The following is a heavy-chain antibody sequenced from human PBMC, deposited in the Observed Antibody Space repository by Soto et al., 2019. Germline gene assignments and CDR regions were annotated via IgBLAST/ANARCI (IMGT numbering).Heavy chain of an antibody. Sequence: QISLKESGPTLVKPTQTLTLTCTFSGFSLSTNGLGVGWIRQPPGKALEWLALIYWDDDKRYSPSQKSRLTINQDTSKTQVVLTMTNMDPGDTATYYCAHTPPITVMTLYYFDYWGQGTLVTVSS. CDR1: GFSLSTNGLG. J-gene: IGHJ4*02. CDR2: IYWDDDK. CDR3: AHTPPITVMTLYYFDY. D-gene: IGHD3-16*01. V-gene: IGHV2-5*02.